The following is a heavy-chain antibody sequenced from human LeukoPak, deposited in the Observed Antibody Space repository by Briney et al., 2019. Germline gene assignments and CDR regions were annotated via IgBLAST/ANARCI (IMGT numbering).Heavy chain of an antibody. CDR3: AREAPTDIVVVVAAFDY. CDR1: GGSISSRSYY. J-gene: IGHJ4*02. Sequence: PLETLSLTCTVSGGSISSRSYYWAWIRQPPGKGLEWIGEINHSGSTNYNPSLKGRVPIPVDTSKNHFSLKLSSVTAADTAVYYCAREAPTDIVVVVAAFDYWGQGTLVTVSS. V-gene: IGHV4-39*02. D-gene: IGHD2-15*01. CDR2: INHSGST.